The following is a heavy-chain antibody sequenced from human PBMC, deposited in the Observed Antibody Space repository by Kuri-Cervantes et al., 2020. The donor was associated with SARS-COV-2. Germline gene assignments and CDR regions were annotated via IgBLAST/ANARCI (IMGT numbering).Heavy chain of an antibody. D-gene: IGHD2-2*01. J-gene: IGHJ4*02. V-gene: IGHV3-30-3*01. CDR1: RFSFSSYT. CDR2: ISYDGSNK. Sequence: GGSLRLSCAASRFSFSSYTSHWVRQAPGKGLECVAVISYDGSNKYYADSVKGRFTISRDNSKNTLYLQMNSLRAEDTAVYYCARATPGLVVVPAAIPNWGQGTLVTVSS. CDR3: ARATPGLVVVPAAIPN.